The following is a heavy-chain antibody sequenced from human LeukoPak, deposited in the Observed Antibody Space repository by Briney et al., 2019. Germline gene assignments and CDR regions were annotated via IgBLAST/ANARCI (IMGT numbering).Heavy chain of an antibody. Sequence: GGSLRLSCAASGFTFSSYAMSWVRQAPGKGLEWVAYITGSSSYIYYVDSVKGRFTISRDNAKNSLYLQMNSLRAEDTAVYYGAYLRWGDPPHYYMDVWGKGTTVTISS. V-gene: IGHV3-21*01. CDR1: GFTFSSYA. CDR3: AYLRWGDPPHYYMDV. D-gene: IGHD3-10*01. J-gene: IGHJ6*03. CDR2: ITGSSSYI.